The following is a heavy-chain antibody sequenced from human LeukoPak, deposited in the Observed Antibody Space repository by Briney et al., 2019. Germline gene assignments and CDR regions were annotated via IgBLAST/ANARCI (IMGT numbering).Heavy chain of an antibody. CDR3: ARDLSVPWEPPPIDY. Sequence: SETLSLTCTVSGGSISSGDYYWSWIRQPPGKGLGWIGYIYYSGSTYYNPPLKSRVTISVDTSKNQFSLKLSSVTAADTAVYYCARDLSVPWEPPPIDYWGQGTLVTVSS. J-gene: IGHJ4*02. V-gene: IGHV4-30-4*01. D-gene: IGHD1-14*01. CDR2: IYYSGST. CDR1: GGSISSGDYY.